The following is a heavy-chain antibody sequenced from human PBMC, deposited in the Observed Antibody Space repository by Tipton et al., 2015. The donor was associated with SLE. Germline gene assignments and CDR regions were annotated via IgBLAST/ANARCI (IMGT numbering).Heavy chain of an antibody. CDR2: MYYSGSI. D-gene: IGHD3-10*01. CDR3: ARKKPYFGSGSGFDP. CDR1: GGSISSNNYY. V-gene: IGHV4-39*07. J-gene: IGHJ5*02. Sequence: TLSLTCTVSGGSISSNNYYWGWIRQPPGKGLEWIGSMYYSGSIYHNPSLESRVTISLDTSTNQFSLRLSSATAEDTAMYYCARKKPYFGSGSGFDPWGQGTLVTVSS.